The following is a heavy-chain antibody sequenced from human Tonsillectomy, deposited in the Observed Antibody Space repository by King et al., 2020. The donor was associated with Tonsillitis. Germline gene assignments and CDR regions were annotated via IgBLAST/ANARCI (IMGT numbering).Heavy chain of an antibody. Sequence: VQLVESGGGLVQPGGSLRLSCVASGFTFSSYWMSWVRQAPGKGLEWVANIKQDGSEKYYVDSVKGRFTIPRDNAKNSLYLQMNSLRAEDTAVYYCARDQYDFWSGYSYYYYMDVWGKGTTVTVSS. CDR3: ARDQYDFWSGYSYYYYMDV. V-gene: IGHV3-7*03. J-gene: IGHJ6*03. CDR2: IKQDGSEK. CDR1: GFTFSSYW. D-gene: IGHD3-3*01.